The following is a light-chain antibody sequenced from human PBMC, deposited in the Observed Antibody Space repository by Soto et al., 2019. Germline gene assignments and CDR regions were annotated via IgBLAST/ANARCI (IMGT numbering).Light chain of an antibody. CDR1: QSVSSNY. V-gene: IGKV3-20*01. CDR2: GAS. Sequence: EIVLTQSPGTLSLSPGERATLSCRASQSVSSNYLAWYQQKPGQAPRILIYGASNRATGIPDRFSGSGSGTGFTHTISRLEPEDFAVYFCKQYGSSPPFTFGHGTKVAIK. CDR3: KQYGSSPPFT. J-gene: IGKJ2*01.